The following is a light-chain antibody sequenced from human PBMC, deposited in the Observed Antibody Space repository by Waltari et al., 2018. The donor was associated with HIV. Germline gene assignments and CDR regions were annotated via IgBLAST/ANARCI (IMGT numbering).Light chain of an antibody. CDR2: QVS. J-gene: IGKJ2*01. CDR1: QSLLHSDGKTY. CDR3: MQSIELPPT. V-gene: IGKV2D-29*01. Sequence: DIVLTQAPLPLSVTPGQPATISCTASQSLLHSDGKTYLYWYFQRPGQPPQLLIYQVSTRFSGVPDRFSGGGSWPYFTLKISRVEADDVGTYYCMQSIELPPTFGQGTKLDIK.